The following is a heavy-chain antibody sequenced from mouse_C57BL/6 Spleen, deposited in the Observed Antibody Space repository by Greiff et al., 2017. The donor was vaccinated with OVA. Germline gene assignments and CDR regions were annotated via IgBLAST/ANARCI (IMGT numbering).Heavy chain of an antibody. Sequence: VQLQQSGAELVRPGASVTLSCKASGYTFTDYEMHWVKQTPVHGLEWIGAIDPETGGTAYNQKFKGKAILTADKSSSTAYMELRSLTSEDSAVYYCTRSQPVYAMDYWGQGTSVTVSS. CDR1: GYTFTDYE. V-gene: IGHV1-15*01. CDR2: IDPETGGT. D-gene: IGHD6-2*01. J-gene: IGHJ4*01. CDR3: TRSQPVYAMDY.